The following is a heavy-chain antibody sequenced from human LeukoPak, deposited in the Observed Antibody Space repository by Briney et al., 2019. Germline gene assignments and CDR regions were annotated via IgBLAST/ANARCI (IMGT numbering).Heavy chain of an antibody. J-gene: IGHJ4*02. V-gene: IGHV3-9*01. D-gene: IGHD3-3*01. CDR1: GLIFDNYA. CDR3: AKARGVFGVVIIPVYFDY. Sequence: GGSLRLSCAASGLIFDNYAMHWVRQAPGKGLEWVSGISSKSRNVAYADSVKGRFTISRDNAKNSLYLQMNSLRAEDTALYYCAKARGVFGVVIIPVYFDYWGQGTLVTVSS. CDR2: ISSKSRNV.